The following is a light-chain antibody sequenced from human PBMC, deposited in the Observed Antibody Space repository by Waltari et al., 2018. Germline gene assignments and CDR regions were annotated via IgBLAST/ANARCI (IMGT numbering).Light chain of an antibody. V-gene: IGKV3-11*01. CDR1: QSVSSY. J-gene: IGKJ3*01. CDR3: QQRSNWPPRFT. Sequence: EIVLTQSPATLSLSPGERATLSSRASQSVSSYLAWYQPKPGQAPRLLIYDASNRATGIPARFSGSGSGTDFTLTISSLEPEDFAVYYCQQRSNWPPRFTFGPGTKVDIK. CDR2: DAS.